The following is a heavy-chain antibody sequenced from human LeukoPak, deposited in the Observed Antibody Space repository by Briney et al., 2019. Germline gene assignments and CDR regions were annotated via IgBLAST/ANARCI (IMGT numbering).Heavy chain of an antibody. J-gene: IGHJ4*02. CDR3: ARGLRSSGYGY. D-gene: IGHD3-22*01. Sequence: GASVKVSCKASGYTFTAYYIHWVRQAPGQGLEWMGLINPSGGSSTYAQNFQGRVTVTRDMATSTVYMELSSLRSEDTAVYYCARGLRSSGYGYWGQGTLVTVSS. CDR1: GYTFTAYY. CDR2: INPSGGSS. V-gene: IGHV1-46*01.